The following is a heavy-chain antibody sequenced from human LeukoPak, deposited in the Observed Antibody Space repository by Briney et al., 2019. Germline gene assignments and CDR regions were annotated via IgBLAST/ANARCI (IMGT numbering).Heavy chain of an antibody. CDR2: ISANKGNT. Sequence: ASVRVSCKASGYTFTGYYMHWVRQAPGQGLEWMGWISANKGNTNYAQKLQGRVTMTTDTSTSSAYMELRSLRSDDTAVYYCARDVDIVAAMGGGGFDYWGQGTLVTVSS. CDR3: ARDVDIVAAMGGGGFDY. CDR1: GYTFTGYY. V-gene: IGHV1-18*04. J-gene: IGHJ4*02. D-gene: IGHD5-12*01.